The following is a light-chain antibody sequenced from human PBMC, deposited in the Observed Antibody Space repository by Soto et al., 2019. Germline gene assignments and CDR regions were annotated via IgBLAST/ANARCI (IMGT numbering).Light chain of an antibody. CDR2: GAS. CDR1: QRITNNF. CDR3: QQYGRSPFT. J-gene: IGKJ2*01. Sequence: EIVLTQSPGALSLSPEERATLSCRASQRITNNFLAWFQQKPGLAPRLLIHGASTRASGVPGRFSGGGSGTDFVLTISRLEPEDFAVYYCQQYGRSPFTFGQGTKLQIK. V-gene: IGKV3-20*01.